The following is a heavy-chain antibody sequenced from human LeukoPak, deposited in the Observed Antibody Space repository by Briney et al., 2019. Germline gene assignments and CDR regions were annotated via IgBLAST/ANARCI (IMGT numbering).Heavy chain of an antibody. CDR2: IYYSGST. V-gene: IGHV4-39*07. CDR3: ARGDCSSTSCYPQKGWFDP. J-gene: IGHJ5*02. D-gene: IGHD2-2*01. Sequence: SETLSLTCTVSGGSISSSSYYWGWIRQPPGKGLEWIGSIYYSGSTYYNPSLKSRVTISVDTSKNQFSLKLSSVTAADTAVYYCARGDCSSTSCYPQKGWFDPWGQGTLVTVSS. CDR1: GGSISSSSYY.